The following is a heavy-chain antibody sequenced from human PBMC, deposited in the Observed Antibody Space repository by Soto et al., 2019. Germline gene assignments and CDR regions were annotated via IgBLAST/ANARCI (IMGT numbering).Heavy chain of an antibody. CDR3: ARVGLRVVAHVGDYYYGMDV. Sequence: ASETLSLTCTVSGGSVSSGSYYWGWIRQPPGKGLEWIGYIYYSGSTNYNPSLKSRVTISLEASRNHFSLKLSSVTAADTAVCYWARVGLRVVAHVGDYYYGMDVWGQGTTVTVS. V-gene: IGHV4-61*03. CDR2: IYYSGST. J-gene: IGHJ6*02. D-gene: IGHD2-15*01. CDR1: GGSVSSGSYY.